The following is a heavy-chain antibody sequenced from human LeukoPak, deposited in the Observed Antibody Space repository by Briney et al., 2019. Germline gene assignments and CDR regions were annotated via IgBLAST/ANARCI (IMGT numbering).Heavy chain of an antibody. CDR2: IHPSGDST. J-gene: IGHJ5*02. D-gene: IGHD2-2*02. CDR1: GYTFTSYY. CDR3: ARSFVVVPGAIDWFDP. Sequence: GASVKVSCKASGYTFTSYYMHWVRQAPGQGLEWMGIIHPSGDSTSYAQKFQGRVTMTRDMSTSTVYMELSTLRSEDTAVYYCARSFVVVPGAIDWFDPWGQGTLVTVSS. V-gene: IGHV1-46*01.